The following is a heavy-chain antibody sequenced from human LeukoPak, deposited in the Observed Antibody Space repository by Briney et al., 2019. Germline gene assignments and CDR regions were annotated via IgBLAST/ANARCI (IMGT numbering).Heavy chain of an antibody. V-gene: IGHV4-59*01. CDR2: IYYSGST. Sequence: PSETLSLTCTVSGGSISSYYWSWIRQPPGKGLEWIGYIYYSGSTNYNPSLKSRVTISVDTSKNQFSLKLSSVTAADTAVYYCARHRRYYYDSSGYYFFDYWGQGTLVTVSS. D-gene: IGHD3-22*01. CDR1: GGSISSYY. J-gene: IGHJ4*02. CDR3: ARHRRYYYDSSGYYFFDY.